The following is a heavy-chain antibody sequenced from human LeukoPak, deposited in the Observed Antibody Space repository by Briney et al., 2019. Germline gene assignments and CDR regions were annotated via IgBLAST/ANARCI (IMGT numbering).Heavy chain of an antibody. V-gene: IGHV4-39*01. D-gene: IGHD1-26*01. CDR3: ARRDVGATVDY. J-gene: IGHJ4*02. CDR2: ILYTGRT. CDR1: GDSISSSRFY. Sequence: SETLSLTCTVSGDSISSSRFYWAWIRQPPGKGLEWIGSILYTGRTFYNPSLKSRVTISVDTSKNQFSLWLGSVTASDTAVYYCARRDVGATVDYWGQGTLVTVSS.